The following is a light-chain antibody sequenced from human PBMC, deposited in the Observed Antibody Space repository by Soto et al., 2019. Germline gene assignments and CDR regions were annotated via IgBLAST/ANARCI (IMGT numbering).Light chain of an antibody. CDR1: SSDIGGNNY. CDR3: SSYTNSGNPV. J-gene: IGLJ2*01. CDR2: DVD. V-gene: IGLV2-14*03. Sequence: QSALTQPTSVSGSPGQTITISCTGTSSDIGGNNYVSCYQQHPGKANKLMVYDVDYRPSGVSNRFSGSKSGNTASLIISGLKADDEADYYCSSYTNSGNPVFGGGTKLTVL.